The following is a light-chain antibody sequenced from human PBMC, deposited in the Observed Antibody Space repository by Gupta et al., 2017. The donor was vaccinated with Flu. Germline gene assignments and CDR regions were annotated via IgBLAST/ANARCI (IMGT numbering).Light chain of an antibody. Sequence: SSELTQDPAVSVALGQTVRITCQGDSLRNSYASWYHQKPGKAPVLVIYAKNIRPSGIPDRFSGSSSGNTASLTITGAQAEDEANNYGTSRESTDNHQAVLGGGTKLTVL. CDR1: SLRNSY. V-gene: IGLV3-19*01. CDR3: TSRESTDNHQAV. J-gene: IGLJ2*01. CDR2: AKN.